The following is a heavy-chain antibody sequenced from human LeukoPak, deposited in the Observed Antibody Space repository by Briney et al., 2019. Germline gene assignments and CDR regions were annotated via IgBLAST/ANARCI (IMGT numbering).Heavy chain of an antibody. D-gene: IGHD6-6*01. CDR2: INPNSGGT. Sequence: ASVKVSCKVSGYTLTELSMHWVRQAPGQGLEWMGWINPNSGGTNYAQKFQGRVTMTRDTSISTAYMELSRLRSDDTAVYYCARDLGSSSSLYYYYYGMDVWGQGTTVTVSS. CDR1: GYTLTELS. J-gene: IGHJ6*02. V-gene: IGHV1-2*02. CDR3: ARDLGSSSSLYYYYYGMDV.